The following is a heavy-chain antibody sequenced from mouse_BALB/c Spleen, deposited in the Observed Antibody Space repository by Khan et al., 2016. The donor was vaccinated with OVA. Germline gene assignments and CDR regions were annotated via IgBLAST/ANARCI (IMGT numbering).Heavy chain of an antibody. CDR2: IWAGGST. V-gene: IGHV2-9*02. J-gene: IGHJ3*01. D-gene: IGHD1-2*01. CDR3: ARDTTATPY. CDR1: GFSLTSYG. Sequence: QVQLKQSGPGLVAPSQSLSITCTVSGFSLTSYGVHWVRQPPGKGLDWLGIIWAGGSTNYNSALMSRLSISKDNSKSQVFLKKNSLQTDDTAMYYCARDTTATPYWGQGTLVTVSA.